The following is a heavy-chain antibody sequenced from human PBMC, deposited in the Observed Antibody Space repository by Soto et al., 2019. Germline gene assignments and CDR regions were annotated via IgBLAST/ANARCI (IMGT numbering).Heavy chain of an antibody. CDR2: ISYDGSNK. J-gene: IGHJ3*02. CDR3: ARGFIYCGGDCYSGTDAFDI. Sequence: QVQLVESGGGVVQHGRSLRLSCAASGFTFSSYAMHWVRQAPGKGLEWVAVISYDGSNKYYADSVKGRFTISRDNSKNTLYLQMNSLRAEDTAVYYCARGFIYCGGDCYSGTDAFDIWGQGTMVTVSS. V-gene: IGHV3-30-3*01. CDR1: GFTFSSYA. D-gene: IGHD2-21*02.